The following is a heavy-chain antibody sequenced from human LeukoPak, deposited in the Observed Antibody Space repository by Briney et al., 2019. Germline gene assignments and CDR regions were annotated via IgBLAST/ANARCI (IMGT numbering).Heavy chain of an antibody. CDR1: GDSVSSNSAT. CDR2: TYYRSKWNN. V-gene: IGHV6-1*01. Sequence: PSQTLSLTCAISGDSVSSNSATWNWIRQSPSRGLEWLGRTYYRSKWNNDYAVSVESRITINPDISKNQFSLQMNSVTPEDTAVYYCARDLSGRAWEGFDYWGQGTLVTVSS. CDR3: ARDLSGRAWEGFDY. D-gene: IGHD6-25*01. J-gene: IGHJ4*02.